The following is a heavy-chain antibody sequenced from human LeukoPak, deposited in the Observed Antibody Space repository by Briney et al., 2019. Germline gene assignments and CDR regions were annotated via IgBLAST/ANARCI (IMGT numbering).Heavy chain of an antibody. Sequence: PGRSLRLSCAASGFTFSSYAMHWVRQAPGKGLEWVAVILYDGSNKYYADSVKGRFTISRDNSKNTLYLQMNSLRAEDTAVYYCAKSSLYYYMDVWGKGTTVTVSS. D-gene: IGHD2-2*01. CDR1: GFTFSSYA. V-gene: IGHV3-30*01. J-gene: IGHJ6*03. CDR3: AKSSLYYYMDV. CDR2: ILYDGSNK.